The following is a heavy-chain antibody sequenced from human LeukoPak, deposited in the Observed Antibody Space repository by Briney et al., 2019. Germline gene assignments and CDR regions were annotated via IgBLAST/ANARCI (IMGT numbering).Heavy chain of an antibody. CDR3: ARVASYTRGPRDEYYYYGMDV. D-gene: IGHD6-13*01. J-gene: IGHJ6*02. Sequence: SETLSLTCTVSGDSISSGGYYWSWIRQYPGKGLEWIGYIYYSGSPYYNPSLKSRVTISVDTSKNQFSLKLRSVTAADTAFYYCARVASYTRGPRDEYYYYGMDVWGQGTTVTVSS. CDR2: IYYSGSP. CDR1: GDSISSGGYY. V-gene: IGHV4-31*03.